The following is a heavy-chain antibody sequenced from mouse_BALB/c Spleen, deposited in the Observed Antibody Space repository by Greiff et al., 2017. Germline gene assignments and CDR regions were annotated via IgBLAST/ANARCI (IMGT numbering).Heavy chain of an antibody. CDR1: GFNIKDYY. V-gene: IGHV14-1*02. D-gene: IGHD1-1*01. CDR3: ARDYYGSDH. CDR2: IDPENGNT. Sequence: VQLKESGAELVRPGALVKLSCKASGFNIKDYYMHWVKQRPEQGLEWIGWIDPENGNTIYDPKFQGKASITADTSSNTAYLQLSSLTSEDTAVYYCARDYYGSDHWGQGTTLTVSS. J-gene: IGHJ2*01.